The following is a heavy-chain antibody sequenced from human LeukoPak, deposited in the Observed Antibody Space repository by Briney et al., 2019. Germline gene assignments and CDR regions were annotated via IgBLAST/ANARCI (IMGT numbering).Heavy chain of an antibody. Sequence: GGSLRLSCAASGFTFSSYSMNWVRQAPGKGLEWVSSISSSSYIYYADSVKGRFTISRDNAKNSLYLQMNSLRAEDTAVYYCARGAYYDISSLGYWGQGTLVTVSS. J-gene: IGHJ4*02. V-gene: IGHV3-21*01. CDR2: ISSSSYI. CDR1: GFTFSSYS. CDR3: ARGAYYDISSLGY. D-gene: IGHD3-9*01.